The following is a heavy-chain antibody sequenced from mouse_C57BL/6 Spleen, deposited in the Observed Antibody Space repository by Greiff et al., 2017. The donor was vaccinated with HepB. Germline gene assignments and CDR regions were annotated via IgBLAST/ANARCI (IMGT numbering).Heavy chain of an antibody. Sequence: EVKVEESGGGLVKPGGSLKLSCAASGFTFSSYAMSWVRQTPEKRLEWVATISDGGSYTYYPDNVKGRFTISRDNAKNNLYLQMSHLKSEDTAMYYCARVGSSFYYFDYWGQGTTHTVSS. CDR3: ARVGSSFYYFDY. CDR2: ISDGGSYT. V-gene: IGHV5-4*03. D-gene: IGHD1-1*01. J-gene: IGHJ2*01. CDR1: GFTFSSYA.